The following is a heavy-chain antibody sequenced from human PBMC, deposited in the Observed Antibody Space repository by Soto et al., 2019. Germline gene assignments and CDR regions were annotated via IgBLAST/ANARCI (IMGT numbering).Heavy chain of an antibody. J-gene: IGHJ4*02. CDR3: VRGGWRPIDY. CDR1: GGSISVYY. CDR2: IYYSGST. Sequence: QVQLQESGPGLVKPSETLSLTCTVSGGSISVYYWSWIRQPPGKGLEWIGYIYYSGSTNYNPSLKSRAPISLDPSKNQFSLKLSSVTAAHTAVYYCVRGGWRPIDYWGQGTLVTVSS. V-gene: IGHV4-59*08. D-gene: IGHD3-3*01.